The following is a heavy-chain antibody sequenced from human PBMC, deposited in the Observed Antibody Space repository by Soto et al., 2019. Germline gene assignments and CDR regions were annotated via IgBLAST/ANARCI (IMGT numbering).Heavy chain of an antibody. V-gene: IGHV3-30-3*01. CDR3: ARDKRDLRFLEWSYYFDY. CDR1: GFTFSSSA. Sequence: QVQLVESGGGVVQPGRSLRLSCAASGFTFSSSAMHWVRQAPGKGLEWVAVISYDGSNKYYADSVKGRFTISRDNSKNTLYLQMNSLRAEDTAVYYCARDKRDLRFLEWSYYFDYWCQGTLVTVSS. CDR2: ISYDGSNK. D-gene: IGHD3-3*01. J-gene: IGHJ4*02.